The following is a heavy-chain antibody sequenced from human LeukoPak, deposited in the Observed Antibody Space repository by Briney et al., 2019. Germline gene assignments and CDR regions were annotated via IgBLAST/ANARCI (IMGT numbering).Heavy chain of an antibody. Sequence: SVTVSCMASGGTFSIYAISWVRQAPGQGLEWMGGIIPIFGTANYAQKFQGRVTITADESTSTAYMELSSLRSEDTAVYYCAFDYGDTLFDYWGQGTLVTVSS. J-gene: IGHJ4*02. D-gene: IGHD4-17*01. V-gene: IGHV1-69*13. CDR3: AFDYGDTLFDY. CDR1: GGTFSIYA. CDR2: IIPIFGTA.